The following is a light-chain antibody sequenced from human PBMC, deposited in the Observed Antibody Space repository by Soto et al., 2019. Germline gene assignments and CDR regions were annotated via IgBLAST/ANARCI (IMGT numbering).Light chain of an antibody. J-gene: IGLJ1*01. CDR2: DVS. Sequence: QSALTQPASVSGSPGQSITISCTGTSSDVGGYNYVSWYQKNPGKAPKLMIYDVSNRPSGVSNRFSGSKSGNTASLTISGLQAEDEDDYYCSSYTSGSTLLYVFGTGTKVTVL. CDR3: SSYTSGSTLLYV. V-gene: IGLV2-14*01. CDR1: SSDVGGYNY.